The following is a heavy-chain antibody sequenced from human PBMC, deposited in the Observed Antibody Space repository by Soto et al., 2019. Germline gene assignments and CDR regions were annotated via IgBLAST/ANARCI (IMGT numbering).Heavy chain of an antibody. CDR3: ARDNDQYQLLSSNWFDP. J-gene: IGHJ5*02. D-gene: IGHD2-2*01. Sequence: VKVSCKGSGYTFTSYGISWGGQAGGQGRERMGWISAYNGNTNYPQTLHGRLTITTDTSTSTAYMELRSLRSDDTAVYYCARDNDQYQLLSSNWFDPWGQATLVTVSS. V-gene: IGHV1-18*01. CDR1: GYTFTSYG. CDR2: ISAYNGNT.